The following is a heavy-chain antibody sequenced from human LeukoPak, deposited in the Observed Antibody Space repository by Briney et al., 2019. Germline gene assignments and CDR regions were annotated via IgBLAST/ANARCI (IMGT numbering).Heavy chain of an antibody. D-gene: IGHD1-26*01. V-gene: IGHV3-23*01. Sequence: GGSLRLSCAASGFDFSSNWMHWVRQAPGKGLEWVSAISGSGGSTYYADSVKGRSTISRDNSKNTLYLQMNSLRAEDTAVYYCAKDGHSGSYYWFDPWGQGTLVTVSS. CDR2: ISGSGGST. J-gene: IGHJ5*02. CDR3: AKDGHSGSYYWFDP. CDR1: GFDFSSNW.